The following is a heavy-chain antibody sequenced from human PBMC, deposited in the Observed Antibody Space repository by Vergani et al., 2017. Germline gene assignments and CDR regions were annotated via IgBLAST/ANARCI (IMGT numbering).Heavy chain of an antibody. D-gene: IGHD5-18*01. CDR1: GGSISSSSYY. CDR2: IYYSGIT. CDR3: ASLRGYSYGPHPPFDY. Sequence: QLQESGPGLVKPSETLSLTCTVSGGSISSSSYYWGWLRQPPGTGLEWIGRIYYSGITYYHPSLKSRVTISVDTSKNQFALKLRSVTAADTAVYYCASLRGYSYGPHPPFDYWGQGTLVTVSS. V-gene: IGHV4-39*01. J-gene: IGHJ4*02.